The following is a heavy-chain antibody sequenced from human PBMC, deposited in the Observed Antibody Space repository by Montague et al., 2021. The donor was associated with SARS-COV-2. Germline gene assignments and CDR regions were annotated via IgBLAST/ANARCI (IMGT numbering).Heavy chain of an antibody. CDR3: AHTEYYDGDDFYPYSYHYYDFDV. CDR1: GFSLTNSGVG. V-gene: IGHV2-5*02. D-gene: IGHD2-21*01. Sequence: PALVKPTQTLTLTCTFSGFSLTNSGVGVAWIRQPPGRALEWLAVIYWANDKRYSPSLKSRLTIIKDTSKNQVVLTLTNLDPEDTATYYCAHTEYYDGDDFYPYSYHYYDFDVWGQGTTVTVSS. J-gene: IGHJ6*02. CDR2: IYWANDK.